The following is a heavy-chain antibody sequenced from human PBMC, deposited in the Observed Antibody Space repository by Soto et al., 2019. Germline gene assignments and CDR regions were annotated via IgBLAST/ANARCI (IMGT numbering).Heavy chain of an antibody. CDR1: GFTFSSHW. V-gene: IGHV3-7*03. CDR3: ARHSITMIVVGAY. Sequence: GGSLRLSCAASGFTFSSHWMSWVRQAPGKGLEWVANIKQDGSEKYYVNSVKGRFTISRDNAKNSLYLQMNSLRAEDTAVYYCARHSITMIVVGAYWGQGTLVTVSS. J-gene: IGHJ4*02. CDR2: IKQDGSEK. D-gene: IGHD3-22*01.